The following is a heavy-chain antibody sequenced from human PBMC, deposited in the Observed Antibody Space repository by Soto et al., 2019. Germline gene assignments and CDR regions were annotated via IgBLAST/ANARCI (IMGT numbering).Heavy chain of an antibody. CDR3: AKDSEVGLFDY. CDR2: ISYDGSNK. J-gene: IGHJ4*02. D-gene: IGHD1-26*01. Sequence: GGSLRLSCAASGFTFSSYGMHWVRQAPGKGLEWVAVISYDGSNKYYADSVKGRFTISRDNSKNTLYLQMNSLRAEDTAVYYCAKDSEVGLFDYWGQGTLVTVSS. V-gene: IGHV3-30*18. CDR1: GFTFSSYG.